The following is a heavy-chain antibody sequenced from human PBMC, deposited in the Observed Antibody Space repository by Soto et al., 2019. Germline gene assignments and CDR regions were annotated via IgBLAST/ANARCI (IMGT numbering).Heavy chain of an antibody. V-gene: IGHV3-30-3*01. CDR3: ARDLPRKRTTVTLGY. J-gene: IGHJ4*02. Sequence: GGSLRLSCAASGFTFSLYAMHWVRQAPGKGLEWVAVISNDGSNRYYEDSVKGRFTSSRDNSKNTLYLQMDSLRAEDTAVYYCARDLPRKRTTVTLGYWGQGTLVTVSS. D-gene: IGHD4-4*01. CDR1: GFTFSLYA. CDR2: ISNDGSNR.